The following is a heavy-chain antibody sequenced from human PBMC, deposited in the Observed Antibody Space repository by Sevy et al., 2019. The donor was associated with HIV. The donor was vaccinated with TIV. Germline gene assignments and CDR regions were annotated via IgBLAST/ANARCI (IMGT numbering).Heavy chain of an antibody. J-gene: IGHJ6*02. D-gene: IGHD2-8*01. Sequence: GGSLRLSCAASGFTFSSYSMNWVRQAPGKGLEWVSYISSSSSTIYYADSVKGRFTISRDNAKNSLYLQMNSLRAEDTAVYYCARDCTSYGMDVWGQGTTVTVSS. CDR3: ARDCTSYGMDV. CDR2: ISSSSSTI. V-gene: IGHV3-48*01. CDR1: GFTFSSYS.